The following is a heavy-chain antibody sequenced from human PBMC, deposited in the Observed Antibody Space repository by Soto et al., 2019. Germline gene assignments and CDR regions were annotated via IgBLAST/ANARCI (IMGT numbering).Heavy chain of an antibody. CDR2: INPSGGST. CDR1: GYTFTSYY. V-gene: IGHV1-46*03. CDR3: ASPSGSGSYYRELDY. D-gene: IGHD3-10*01. J-gene: IGHJ4*02. Sequence: ASVKVSCKASGYTFTSYYMHWVRQAPGQGLEWMGIINPSGGSTSYAQKFQGRVTMTRDTSTSTVYMELSSLRSEDTAVYYCASPSGSGSYYRELDYWGQGTLVTVSS.